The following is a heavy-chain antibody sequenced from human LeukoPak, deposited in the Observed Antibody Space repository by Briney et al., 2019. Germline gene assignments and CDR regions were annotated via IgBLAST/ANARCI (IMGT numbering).Heavy chain of an antibody. Sequence: GGSLRLSCAASGFTFSSYWMSWVRQAPGKGLEWVSAISGSGGSTYYADSVKGRFTISRDNSKNTLYLQMNSLRAEDTAVYYCAKDFASHYYDSSGSWGQGTLVTVSS. D-gene: IGHD3-22*01. J-gene: IGHJ4*02. CDR3: AKDFASHYYDSSGS. CDR2: ISGSGGST. V-gene: IGHV3-23*01. CDR1: GFTFSSYW.